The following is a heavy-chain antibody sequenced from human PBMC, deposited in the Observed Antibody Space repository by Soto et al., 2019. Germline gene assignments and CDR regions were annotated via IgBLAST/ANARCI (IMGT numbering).Heavy chain of an antibody. Sequence: ASVKVSCKASGYTFSNFAMHWVRQAPGQGLEWMGWISAYNGNTNYAQKLQGRVTMTTDTSTSTAYMELRSLRSDDTAVYYCARGTSSVRGVTPFDYWGQGTLVTVSS. CDR1: GYTFSNFA. CDR2: ISAYNGNT. J-gene: IGHJ4*02. D-gene: IGHD3-10*01. V-gene: IGHV1-18*01. CDR3: ARGTSSVRGVTPFDY.